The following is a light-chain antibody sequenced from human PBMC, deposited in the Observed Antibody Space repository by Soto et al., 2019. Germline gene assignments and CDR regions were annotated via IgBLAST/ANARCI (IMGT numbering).Light chain of an antibody. Sequence: QSALTQPPSASGTPGQRVTISCSGSSSNIGSNYLYWYQQLPGAAPTLVMYGNDQRPSGVPDRFSGSRSGTSASLAIIGLRSEDEADYYCATWDESYTVSLFGTVTKATV. CDR2: GND. V-gene: IGLV1-47*01. CDR1: SSNIGSNY. J-gene: IGLJ1*01. CDR3: ATWDESYTVSL.